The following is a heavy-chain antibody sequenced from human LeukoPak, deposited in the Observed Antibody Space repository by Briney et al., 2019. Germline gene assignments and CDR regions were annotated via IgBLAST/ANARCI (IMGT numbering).Heavy chain of an antibody. D-gene: IGHD6-6*01. CDR3: ATALLSSSMDPYYYYMDV. CDR1: GGSFSGYY. Sequence: SETLSLTCAVYGGSFSGYYWSWIRQPPGKGLEWIGEINHSGSTNYNPSLKSRVTISVDTSKNQFSLKLSSVTAADTAVYYCATALLSSSMDPYYYYMDVWGKGTTVTVSS. V-gene: IGHV4-34*01. J-gene: IGHJ6*03. CDR2: INHSGST.